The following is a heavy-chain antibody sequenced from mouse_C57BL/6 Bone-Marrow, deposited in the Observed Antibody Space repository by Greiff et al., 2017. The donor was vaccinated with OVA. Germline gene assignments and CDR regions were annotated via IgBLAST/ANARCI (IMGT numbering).Heavy chain of an antibody. CDR1: GYTFTEYT. V-gene: IGHV1-62-2*01. J-gene: IGHJ1*03. Sequence: QVQLKQSGAELVKPGASVKLSCKASGYTFTEYTIHWVKQRSGQGLEWIGWFYPGSGSIKYNEKFKDKATLTADKSSSTVYMELSRLTSEDSAVYFCARHEDLPYSNPGGIDVWGTGTTVTVSS. CDR2: FYPGSGSI. CDR3: ARHEDLPYSNPGGIDV. D-gene: IGHD2-5*01.